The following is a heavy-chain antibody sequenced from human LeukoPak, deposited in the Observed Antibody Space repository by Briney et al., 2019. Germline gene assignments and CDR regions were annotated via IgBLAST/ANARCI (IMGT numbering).Heavy chain of an antibody. CDR1: GFTFRSYS. J-gene: IGHJ1*01. CDR2: ISTSGTTI. Sequence: GGSLRLSCAASGFTFRSYSLNWVRQAPGKGLEWISYISTSGTTIYYADSVKGRFTISRDNAKNSLYLQINSLRAEDTAVYYCARDRYYDSSGYYPYWGQGTLVTVSS. V-gene: IGHV3-48*01. D-gene: IGHD3-22*01. CDR3: ARDRYYDSSGYYPY.